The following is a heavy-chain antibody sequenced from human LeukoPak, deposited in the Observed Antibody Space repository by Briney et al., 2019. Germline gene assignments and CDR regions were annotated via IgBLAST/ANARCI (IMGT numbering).Heavy chain of an antibody. J-gene: IGHJ4*02. CDR2: IYYSGST. D-gene: IGHD3-10*01. CDR1: GGSISSYY. V-gene: IGHV4-59*01. Sequence: SETLSLTCTVSGGSISSYYWSWIRQPPGKGLEWIGNIYYSGSTNYNPSLKSRVTISVDTSKNQFSLKLSSVTAADTAVYYCATSVTMERNFDYWGQGTLVTVSS. CDR3: ATSVTMERNFDY.